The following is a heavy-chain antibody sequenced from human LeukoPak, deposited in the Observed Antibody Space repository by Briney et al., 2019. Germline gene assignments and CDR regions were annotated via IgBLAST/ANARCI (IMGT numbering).Heavy chain of an antibody. Sequence: SVKVSCKASGGTFSSYAISWVRQAPGQGLEWMGRIIPILGIANYAQKFQGRVTITADKSTSTAYMELSSLRSEDTAVYYCARDSGYYDSSGPDVLDYWGQGTLVTVSS. V-gene: IGHV1-69*04. J-gene: IGHJ4*02. CDR3: ARDSGYYDSSGPDVLDY. CDR1: GGTFSSYA. CDR2: IIPILGIA. D-gene: IGHD3-22*01.